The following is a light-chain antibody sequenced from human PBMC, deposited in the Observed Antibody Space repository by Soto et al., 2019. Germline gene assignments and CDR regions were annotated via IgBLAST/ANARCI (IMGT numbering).Light chain of an antibody. CDR1: SSDVGGYNY. Sequence: QSALTQPASVSGSLGQSITISCTGTSSDVGGYNYVSWYQQHPGKAPKVIIYEVSNRPSGVSNRFFGSKSGNTASLTISGLQPEEEADYYCSSYTSISTYVFGTGTKVTVL. V-gene: IGLV2-14*01. J-gene: IGLJ1*01. CDR2: EVS. CDR3: SSYTSISTYV.